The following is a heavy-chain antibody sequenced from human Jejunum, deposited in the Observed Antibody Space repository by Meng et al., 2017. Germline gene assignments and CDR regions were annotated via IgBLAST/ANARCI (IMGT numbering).Heavy chain of an antibody. Sequence: QGQLRESGPGLVKPSQTLSLTCTFSGDSISSGEYFWSWIRQPPGKGLEWIGYMDYRGSTFYNPSLKSRVTISVDTSKNQFSLKLSSVTAADTAVYFCARGELLWDYWGQGTLVTVSS. CDR2: MDYRGST. D-gene: IGHD2-2*01. CDR3: ARGELLWDY. V-gene: IGHV4-30-4*01. CDR1: GDSISSGEYF. J-gene: IGHJ4*02.